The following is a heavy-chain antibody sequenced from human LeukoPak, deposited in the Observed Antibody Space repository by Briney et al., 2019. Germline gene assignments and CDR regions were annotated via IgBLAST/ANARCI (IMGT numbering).Heavy chain of an antibody. V-gene: IGHV4-59*01. J-gene: IGHJ1*01. Sequence: SETLSLTCTVSGGSISSYYWSWIRQPPGKGLEWIGYIYYSGSTNYNPSLKSRVTISVDTSKNQFSLKLSSVTAADTAVYYCARGNSYYDTSGYFPWESFQHWGQGTLVTVSS. D-gene: IGHD3-22*01. CDR2: IYYSGST. CDR3: ARGNSYYDTSGYFPWESFQH. CDR1: GGSISSYY.